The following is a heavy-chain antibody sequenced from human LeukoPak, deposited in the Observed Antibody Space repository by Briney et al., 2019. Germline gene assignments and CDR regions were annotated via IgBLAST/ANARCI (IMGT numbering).Heavy chain of an antibody. J-gene: IGHJ6*02. CDR2: INHSGST. D-gene: IGHD3-10*01. Sequence: SETLSLTCAVCGGSFSGYYWSWIRQPPGKGLEWIGEINHSGSTNYNPSLKSRVTISVDTSKNQFSLKLSSVTAADTAVYYCARGRRVRGVMGYYYYYGMDVWGQGTTVTVSS. CDR3: ARGRRVRGVMGYYYYYGMDV. V-gene: IGHV4-34*01. CDR1: GGSFSGYY.